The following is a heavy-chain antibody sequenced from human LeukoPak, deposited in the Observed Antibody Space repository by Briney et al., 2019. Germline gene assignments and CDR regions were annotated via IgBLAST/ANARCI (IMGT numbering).Heavy chain of an antibody. CDR1: GGSISSSFYY. J-gene: IGHJ3*02. D-gene: IGHD6-13*01. CDR3: ARDHSSSGTGAFDI. Sequence: SETLSLTCTVSGGSISSSFYYWGWIRQPPGKGLEWIGSIFYSGSTYYNPSLKSRVTISVDTSKNQFSLKLSSVTAADTAVYYCARDHSSSGTGAFDIWGQGTMVTVSS. V-gene: IGHV4-39*07. CDR2: IFYSGST.